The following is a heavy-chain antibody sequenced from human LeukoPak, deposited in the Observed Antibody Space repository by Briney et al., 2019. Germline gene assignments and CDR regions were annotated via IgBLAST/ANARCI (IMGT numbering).Heavy chain of an antibody. CDR2: IYYSGST. D-gene: IGHD3-3*01. Sequence: SETLSLTCTVSGGSISSYYWSWIRQPPGKGLEWIGYIYYSGSTNYNPSLKSRVTISVDTSKNQFSLKLSSVTAADTAVYYCARETYYDFWSGYFWFDPWGQGTLVTVSS. CDR1: GGSISSYY. CDR3: ARETYYDFWSGYFWFDP. V-gene: IGHV4-59*01. J-gene: IGHJ5*02.